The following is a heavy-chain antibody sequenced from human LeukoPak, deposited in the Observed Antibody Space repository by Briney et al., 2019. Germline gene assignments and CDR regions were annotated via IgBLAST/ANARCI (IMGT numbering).Heavy chain of an antibody. Sequence: SETLSLTCTVSGGSISSGSYYWSWIRQPAGKGLEWIGRIYTSGSTNYNPSLKSRVTISVDTSKNQFSLKLSSVTAADTAVYYCARRGGTKFDYWGQGTLVTVSS. J-gene: IGHJ4*02. V-gene: IGHV4-61*02. D-gene: IGHD2-2*01. CDR3: ARRGGTKFDY. CDR2: IYTSGST. CDR1: GGSISSGSYY.